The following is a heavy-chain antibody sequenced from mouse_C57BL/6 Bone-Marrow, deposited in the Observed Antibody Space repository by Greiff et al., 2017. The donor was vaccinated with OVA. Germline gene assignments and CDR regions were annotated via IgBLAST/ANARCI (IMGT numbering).Heavy chain of an antibody. CDR2: IDPENGDT. CDR1: GFNIKDDY. J-gene: IGHJ4*01. CDR3: TTGLRDAMDY. D-gene: IGHD2-4*01. V-gene: IGHV14-4*01. Sequence: EVQLQQSGAELVRPGASVKLSCTASGFNIKDDYMHWVKQRPEQGLEWIGWIDPENGDTEYASKFQGKATITADTSSNTAYLQLSSLTSEDTSVYYCTTGLRDAMDYWGQGTAVTVSS.